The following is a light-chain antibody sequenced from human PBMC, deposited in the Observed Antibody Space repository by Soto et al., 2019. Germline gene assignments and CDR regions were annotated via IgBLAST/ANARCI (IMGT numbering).Light chain of an antibody. V-gene: IGKV1-8*01. Sequence: AIRMTQSPSSLSASTGDRVTITCRASQGISSYLAWYQQKPGKAPKLLIYAASTLHSGVPSRFSGSGSGTDFPLTISCLQAEDFATYYWQQYYSYPRTFGGGTKVEIK. CDR2: AAS. CDR3: QQYYSYPRT. J-gene: IGKJ4*01. CDR1: QGISSY.